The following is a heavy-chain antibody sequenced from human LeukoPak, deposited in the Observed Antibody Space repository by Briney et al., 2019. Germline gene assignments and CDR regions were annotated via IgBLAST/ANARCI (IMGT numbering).Heavy chain of an antibody. Sequence: PSETLSLTCTVSGGSITSDYWTWIRQPAGKGLEWIGRIYTSGSTNYNPSLKSRVTISVDTSKNQFSLKLSSVTAADTAVYYCARELGITGMFPLDYWGQGTLVTVSS. CDR1: GGSITSDY. J-gene: IGHJ4*02. CDR3: ARELGITGMFPLDY. CDR2: IYTSGST. D-gene: IGHD1-20*01. V-gene: IGHV4-4*07.